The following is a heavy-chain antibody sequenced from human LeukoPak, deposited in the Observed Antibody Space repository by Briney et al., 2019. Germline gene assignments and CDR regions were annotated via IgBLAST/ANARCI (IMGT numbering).Heavy chain of an antibody. CDR3: AKKMEGKGFSWYYFDY. J-gene: IGHJ4*02. V-gene: IGHV3-23*01. Sequence: GGSLRLSCAASGFTFSSYAMTWVRQAPGKGLDWVSTIGGTDDRTYYTDSVKGRFTISRDNSKNTLYLQMNSLRAEDTAVYYCAKKMEGKGFSWYYFDYWGQGTLVTVSS. D-gene: IGHD6-13*01. CDR1: GFTFSSYA. CDR2: IGGTDDRT.